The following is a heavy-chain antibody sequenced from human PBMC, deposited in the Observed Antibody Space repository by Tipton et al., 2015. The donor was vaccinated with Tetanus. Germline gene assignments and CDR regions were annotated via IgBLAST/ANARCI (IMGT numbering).Heavy chain of an antibody. Sequence: QLVQSGAEVKKPGASVKVSCKASGYTFTGYYIYWVRQAPGQGLEWMGWIDPNSGGTVYAQKFQGRVTMTRDTSISTAYMGVRSLRSDDPAVYYWARGRGYFHFYGLDVWGPGAPVPVS. CDR3: ARGRGYFHFYGLDV. D-gene: IGHD3-22*01. CDR1: GYTFTGYY. J-gene: IGHJ6*01. V-gene: IGHV1-2*02. CDR2: IDPNSGGT.